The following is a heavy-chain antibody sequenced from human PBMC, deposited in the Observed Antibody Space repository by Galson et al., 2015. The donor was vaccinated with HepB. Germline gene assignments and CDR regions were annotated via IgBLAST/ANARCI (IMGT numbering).Heavy chain of an antibody. CDR2: ISYDGSNK. CDR3: ARDYCSGGSCHLIDY. D-gene: IGHD2-15*01. Sequence: SLRLSCAASGFTFSSYVMYWVRQAPGKGLEWVAVISYDGSNKYYADSVKGRFTISGDNSKNTLYVQMNSLRPEDTAVYYCARDYCSGGSCHLIDYWGQGTLVTVSS. J-gene: IGHJ4*02. V-gene: IGHV3-30-3*01. CDR1: GFTFSSYV.